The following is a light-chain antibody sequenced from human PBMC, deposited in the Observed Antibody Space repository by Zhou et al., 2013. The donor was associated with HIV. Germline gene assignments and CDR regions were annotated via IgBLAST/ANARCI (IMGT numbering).Light chain of an antibody. CDR3: QQYSESPIT. V-gene: IGKV1-9*01. J-gene: IGKJ5*01. CDR2: AAS. CDR1: QGISSY. Sequence: IQLTQSPSSLSASLGDRVTITCRASQGISSYLAWYQQKPGQAPKLLIYAASTLHSGVPSRFSGSGSGTDFTLTISSLQAEESATYYCQQYSESPITFGQGTRLEI.